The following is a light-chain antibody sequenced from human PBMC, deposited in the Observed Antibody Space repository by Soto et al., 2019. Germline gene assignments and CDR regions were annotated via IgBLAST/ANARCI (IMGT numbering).Light chain of an antibody. CDR3: QQRSNWPPT. CDR1: QSVSSY. CDR2: DAS. J-gene: IGKJ5*01. V-gene: IGKV3-11*01. Sequence: EIVLTQSPATLSLSPGERAAISCMASQSVSSYLAWYQQKPGQAPRLLIYDASNRATGIPARFSGSGSGTDFTLTISSLEPEDFAVYYCQQRSNWPPTFGQGTRLEI.